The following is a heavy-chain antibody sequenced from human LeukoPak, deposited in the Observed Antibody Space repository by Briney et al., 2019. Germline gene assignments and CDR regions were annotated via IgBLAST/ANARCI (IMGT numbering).Heavy chain of an antibody. CDR3: ARALRYCSSTSCPMDV. CDR2: ISAYNGNT. J-gene: IGHJ6*02. D-gene: IGHD2-2*01. V-gene: IGHV1-18*01. CDR1: GYTFTNYG. Sequence: ASVKVSRKASGYTFTNYGISWVRQAPGQGLEWMGWISAYNGNTNYAQKLQGRVTMTTDTSTSTAYMELRSLRSDDTAVYYCARALRYCSSTSCPMDVWGQGTTVTVSS.